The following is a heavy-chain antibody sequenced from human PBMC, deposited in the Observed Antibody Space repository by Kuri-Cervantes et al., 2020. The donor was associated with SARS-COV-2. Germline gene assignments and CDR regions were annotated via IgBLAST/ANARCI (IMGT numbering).Heavy chain of an antibody. Sequence: GSLRLSCTVSGGSISSYYWSWIRQPPGKGLEWIGYIYYSGSTNYNPSLKGRVTISVDTSKNQFSLKLSSVTAADTAVYYCAKHRPTSGYFQHWGQGTLVTVSS. V-gene: IGHV4-59*08. CDR1: GGSISSYY. CDR3: AKHRPTSGYFQH. D-gene: IGHD2-2*01. CDR2: IYYSGST. J-gene: IGHJ1*01.